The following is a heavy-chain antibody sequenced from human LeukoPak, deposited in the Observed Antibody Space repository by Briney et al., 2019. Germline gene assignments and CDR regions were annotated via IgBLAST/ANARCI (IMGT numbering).Heavy chain of an antibody. V-gene: IGHV4-59*08. CDR1: GGSISSYC. CDR2: IFYSGST. CDR3: ARLNKPGWFDP. J-gene: IGHJ5*02. Sequence: SETLSLTCPVSGGSISSYCWSWIRQPPGKGLEWIGYIFYSGSTNYNPSLKSRVTISVDTPKNQFSLRLSSVTATDTSVYYCARLNKPGWFDPWGQGTLVTVSS. D-gene: IGHD1-14*01.